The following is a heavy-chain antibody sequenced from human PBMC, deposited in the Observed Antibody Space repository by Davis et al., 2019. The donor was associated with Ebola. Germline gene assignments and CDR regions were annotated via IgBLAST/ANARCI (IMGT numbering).Heavy chain of an antibody. CDR1: VYTFTNYS. Sequence: SVTVSCKASVYTFTNYSIHWVRQAPGQRLEWMGWINAGNGNTKYSQKFQGRVTITRDTSASTAYMEVSSLTSEDMAVYYCARDEFDFWGQGTLVTVSS. CDR3: ARDEFDF. V-gene: IGHV1-3*01. J-gene: IGHJ4*02. CDR2: INAGNGNT.